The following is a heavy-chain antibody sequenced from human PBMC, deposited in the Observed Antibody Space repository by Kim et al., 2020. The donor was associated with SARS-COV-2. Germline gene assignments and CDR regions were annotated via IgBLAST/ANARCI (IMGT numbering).Heavy chain of an antibody. J-gene: IGHJ2*01. Sequence: GNGGTTYNADSVKGRFTISRDNSKNTLYLQMNSMRAEDTAVYYCAKDPGRWGRGTLVTVSS. CDR2: GNGGTT. V-gene: IGHV3-23*01. CDR3: AKDPGR.